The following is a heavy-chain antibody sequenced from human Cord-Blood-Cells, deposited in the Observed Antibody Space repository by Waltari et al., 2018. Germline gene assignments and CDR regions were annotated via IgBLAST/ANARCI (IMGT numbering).Heavy chain of an antibody. J-gene: IGHJ3*02. CDR2: INPNSGGT. V-gene: IGHV1-2*02. Sequence: QVQLVQSGAEVKKPGASVKVSCKASGYTFTGSYMHWVRQAPGQGLEWMGWINPNSGGTNYAQKFQGRVTTTRDTSISTAYMELSRLRSDDTAVYYCARDIGSSSSSAFDIWGQGTMVTVSS. CDR3: ARDIGSSSSSAFDI. CDR1: GYTFTGSY. D-gene: IGHD6-6*01.